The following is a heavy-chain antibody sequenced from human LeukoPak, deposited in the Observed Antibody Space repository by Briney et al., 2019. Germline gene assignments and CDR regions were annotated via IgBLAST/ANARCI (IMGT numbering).Heavy chain of an antibody. CDR3: ARVGYSPLGWFDP. Sequence: SETLSLTCTVSGGSISSGSYYWSWIRQPAGKGLEWIGRIYTSGSTNYNPSLKSRVTISVDTSKNQFSLKLSSVVAADTAVYYCARVGYSPLGWFDPWGQGTLVTVSS. V-gene: IGHV4-61*02. CDR2: IYTSGST. J-gene: IGHJ5*02. CDR1: GGSISSGSYY. D-gene: IGHD5-18*01.